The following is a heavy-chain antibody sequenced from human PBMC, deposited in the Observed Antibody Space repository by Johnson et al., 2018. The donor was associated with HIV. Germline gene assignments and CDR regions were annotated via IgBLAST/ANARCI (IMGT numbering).Heavy chain of an antibody. J-gene: IGHJ3*02. Sequence: VQLVESGGGLVQPGGSLRLSCAASGFTVSSNYMSWVRQAPGKGLEWVSVIYSGGSTYYADSVKGRFTISRDNFKNTLYLQMNSLGAEDTAVYYCAGERKMIVVDDDAFDIWGQGTMVIVSS. CDR1: GFTVSSNY. CDR2: IYSGGST. CDR3: AGERKMIVVDDDAFDI. V-gene: IGHV3-66*01. D-gene: IGHD3-22*01.